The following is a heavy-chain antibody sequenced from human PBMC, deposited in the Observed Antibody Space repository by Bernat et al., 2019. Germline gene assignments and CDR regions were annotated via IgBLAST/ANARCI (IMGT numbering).Heavy chain of an antibody. Sequence: QVQLVESGGGVVQPGRSLRLSCAASGFTFSSYGMHWVRQAPGKGLEWVAVIWYDGSNKYYADSVKCRFTISRDNSKNTLYLKMNSMRAEDTAVYDGAREGKYYYDSSAAPYYFDYWGQGTLVTVSS. D-gene: IGHD3-22*01. CDR1: GFTFSSYG. CDR2: IWYDGSNK. V-gene: IGHV3-33*01. CDR3: AREGKYYYDSSAAPYYFDY. J-gene: IGHJ4*02.